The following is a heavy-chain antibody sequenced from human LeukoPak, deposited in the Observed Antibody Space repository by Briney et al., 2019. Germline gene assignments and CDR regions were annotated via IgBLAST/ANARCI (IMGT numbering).Heavy chain of an antibody. CDR3: ARDEMYYYDSSGSRPDAFDI. Sequence: GGSLRLSCAASGLTFSSYAMHWVRQAPGKGLEWVAVISYDGSNKYYADSVKGRFTISRDNAKNSLYLQMNSLRAEDTAVYYCARDEMYYYDSSGSRPDAFDIWGQGTMVTVSS. CDR1: GLTFSSYA. D-gene: IGHD3-22*01. J-gene: IGHJ3*02. CDR2: ISYDGSNK. V-gene: IGHV3-30*04.